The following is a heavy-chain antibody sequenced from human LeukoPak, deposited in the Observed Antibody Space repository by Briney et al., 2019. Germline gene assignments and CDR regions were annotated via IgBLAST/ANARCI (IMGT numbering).Heavy chain of an antibody. CDR1: GGSIGSYY. Sequence: PSETLSLTCTVSGGSIGSYYWSWIRQPAGKGLEWIGRIYTSGSTNYNPSLKSRVTMSVDTSKNQFSLKLSSVTAADTAVYYCAREGVVVPAAQYYYYYYYMDVWGKGTTVTVSS. CDR3: AREGVVVPAAQYYYYYYYMDV. CDR2: IYTSGST. V-gene: IGHV4-4*07. J-gene: IGHJ6*03. D-gene: IGHD2-2*01.